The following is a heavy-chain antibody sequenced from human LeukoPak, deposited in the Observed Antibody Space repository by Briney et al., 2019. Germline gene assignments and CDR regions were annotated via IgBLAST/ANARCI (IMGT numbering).Heavy chain of an antibody. CDR1: GDSVSRNSAA. Sequence: SQTLSLTCAISGDSVSRNSAAWNWIRQSPSKGLEWLGTTYYRSKWYNDYAVSVKSRITINPDTSKNQFSLQLNSVTPVDTAVYYCARGDVAATGSTWYFDLWGRGTLVTVSS. CDR3: ARGDVAATGSTWYFDL. J-gene: IGHJ2*01. V-gene: IGHV6-1*01. D-gene: IGHD1-14*01. CDR2: TYYRSKWYN.